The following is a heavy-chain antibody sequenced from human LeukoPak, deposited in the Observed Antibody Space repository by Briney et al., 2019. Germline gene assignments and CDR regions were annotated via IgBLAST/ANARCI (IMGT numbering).Heavy chain of an antibody. V-gene: IGHV4-34*01. CDR3: ARGAAVAGLFPFDY. CDR1: GGSFSGYY. D-gene: IGHD6-19*01. CDR2: INHSGST. J-gene: IGHJ4*02. Sequence: SETLSLTCAVYGGSFSGYYWSWIRQPPGKGLEWIGEINHSGSTNYNPSLKSRVTLSVDTSKNQFSLKLSSVTAADTAVYYCARGAAVAGLFPFDYWGQGTLVTVSS.